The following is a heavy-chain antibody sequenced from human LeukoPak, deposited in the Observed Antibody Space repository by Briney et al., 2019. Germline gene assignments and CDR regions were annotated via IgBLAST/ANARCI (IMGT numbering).Heavy chain of an antibody. V-gene: IGHV4-4*07. J-gene: IGHJ4*02. D-gene: IGHD6-19*01. CDR3: ARYSVDRSGWSFDY. CDR2: FYTGGGP. Sequence: SETLSLTCTVSGGSISLWQWNWIRQPAGMGLEWIGRFYTGGGPNYNPSLKSRVTMSLDTSKNQFFLKLTSVTAADTAVYYCARYSVDRSGWSFDYWGQGTLVTVSS. CDR1: GGSISLWQ.